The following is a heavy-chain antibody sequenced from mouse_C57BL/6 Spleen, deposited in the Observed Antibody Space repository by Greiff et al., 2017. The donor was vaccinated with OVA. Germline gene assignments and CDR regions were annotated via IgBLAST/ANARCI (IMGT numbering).Heavy chain of an antibody. CDR2: INPSNGGT. CDR1: GYTFTSYW. D-gene: IGHD1-1*01. Sequence: QVQLQQPGTELVKPGASVKLSCKASGYTFTSYWMHWVKQRPGQGLEWLGNINPSNGGTNYNEKFKSKATLPVDKSSSTAYMKLSSLTSEDSAVYYCARDYYGSSYAMDYWGQGTSVTVSS. CDR3: ARDYYGSSYAMDY. J-gene: IGHJ4*01. V-gene: IGHV1-53*01.